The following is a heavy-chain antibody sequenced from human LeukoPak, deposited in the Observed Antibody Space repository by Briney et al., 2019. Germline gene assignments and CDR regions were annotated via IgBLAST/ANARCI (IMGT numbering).Heavy chain of an antibody. CDR2: IKQDGSKK. V-gene: IGHV3-7*01. CDR1: GFPFSSYW. J-gene: IGHJ4*02. D-gene: IGHD1-26*01. Sequence: GSLRLSCVASGFPFSSYWMTWVRQAPGKGLEWVANIKQDGSKKSYVDSVKGRFTISRDNAKNSLYLQMNSLRAEDTAVYYCAKGTDSGSDYWGQGTLVTVSS. CDR3: AKGTDSGSDY.